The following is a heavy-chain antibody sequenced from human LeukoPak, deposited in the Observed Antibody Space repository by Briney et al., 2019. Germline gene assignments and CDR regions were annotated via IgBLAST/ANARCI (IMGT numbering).Heavy chain of an antibody. J-gene: IGHJ3*02. CDR3: AKSIVVVVVDAFDI. D-gene: IGHD2-15*01. CDR1: GFTFSSYA. CDR2: ISGSGGST. Sequence: GGSLRLSCAASGFTFSSYAMSWVRQAPGKGLEWVSAISGSGGSTYYADSVKGRSTVSRDNSKNTVYLQMNSLRAEDTAVYYCAKSIVVVVVDAFDIWGQGTMVTVSS. V-gene: IGHV3-23*01.